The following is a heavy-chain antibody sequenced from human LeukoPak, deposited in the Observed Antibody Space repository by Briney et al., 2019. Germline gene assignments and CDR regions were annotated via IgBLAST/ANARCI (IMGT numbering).Heavy chain of an antibody. CDR3: ARVGFDVVVPAAILGWVGYYYYYMDV. CDR1: GFTFTGYY. Sequence: ASVKVSCKASGFTFTGYYMHWVRQAPGQGLEWMGWINPNSGGTNYAQKFQGRVTMTRDTSITTAYMELTSLRSDDTAVYYCARVGFDVVVPAAILGWVGYYYYYMDVWGKGTTVTVSS. D-gene: IGHD2-2*01. V-gene: IGHV1-2*02. CDR2: INPNSGGT. J-gene: IGHJ6*03.